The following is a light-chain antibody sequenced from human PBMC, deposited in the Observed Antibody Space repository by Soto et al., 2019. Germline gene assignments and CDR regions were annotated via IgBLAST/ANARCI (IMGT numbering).Light chain of an antibody. J-gene: IGKJ5*01. V-gene: IGKV3D-7*01. Sequence: VLTQSPVTLSLSPGEGATLSCRASQSISSSYLSWYQQKPGQAPRLVIYGASTRATGIPARFSGSGRGSGTDFTLTISSLHPEDVAVYYGLQDYHLPITFGQGTRLEIK. CDR2: GAS. CDR1: QSISSSY. CDR3: LQDYHLPIT.